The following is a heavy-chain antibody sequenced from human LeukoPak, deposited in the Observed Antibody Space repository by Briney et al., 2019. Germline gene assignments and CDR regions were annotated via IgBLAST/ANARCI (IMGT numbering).Heavy chain of an antibody. D-gene: IGHD2-8*02. CDR2: IYYSGTT. CDR1: GGSITSRRFY. Sequence: PSETLSLTCIVSGGSITSRRFYWGWIRQPPGKGLEWIGSIYYSGTTHYNPSLKSRATLSVDTSKNQFSLNLSSVTAPDTAVYYCARHAWVGRTGFDYWGRGTLVTVSS. V-gene: IGHV4-39*01. CDR3: ARHAWVGRTGFDY. J-gene: IGHJ4*02.